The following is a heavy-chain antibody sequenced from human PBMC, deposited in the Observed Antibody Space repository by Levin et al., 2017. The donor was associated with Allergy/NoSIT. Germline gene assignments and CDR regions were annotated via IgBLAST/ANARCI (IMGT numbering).Heavy chain of an antibody. V-gene: IGHV3-74*01. CDR1: GFTFRRNW. CDR3: ARDTDYGMDV. CDR2: IDADGTT. J-gene: IGHJ6*02. Sequence: GGSLRLSCAASGFTFRRNWMHWVRQAPGKGLVWVSRIDADGTTSYADSVKGRFSISRDNAKNTADLQMNNLRAEDTAVYYCARDTDYGMDVWGQGTTVTVSS.